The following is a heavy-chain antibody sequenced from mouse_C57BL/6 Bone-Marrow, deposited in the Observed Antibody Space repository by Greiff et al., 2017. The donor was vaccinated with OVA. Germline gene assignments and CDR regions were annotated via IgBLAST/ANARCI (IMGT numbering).Heavy chain of an antibody. Sequence: QLKQSVAELVRPGASVKLSCTASGFNIKNTYMHWVKQRPEQGLEWIGRIDPANGNTKYAPKFQGKATITADTSSNTAYLQLSSLTSEDTAIYYCARSRTGNYYGSSYDAMDYWGQGTSVTVSS. J-gene: IGHJ4*01. CDR2: IDPANGNT. CDR1: GFNIKNTY. D-gene: IGHD1-1*01. CDR3: ARSRTGNYYGSSYDAMDY. V-gene: IGHV14-3*01.